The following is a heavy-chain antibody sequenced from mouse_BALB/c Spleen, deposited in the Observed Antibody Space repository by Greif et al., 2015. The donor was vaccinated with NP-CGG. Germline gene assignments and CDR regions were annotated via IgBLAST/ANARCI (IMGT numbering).Heavy chain of an antibody. CDR1: GYTFTSYY. D-gene: IGHD2-2*01. V-gene: IGHV1S81*02. CDR3: TRYGCYAMDY. CDR2: INPSNGGT. J-gene: IGHJ4*01. Sequence: QVQLQQPGAELVKPGASVKLSCKASGYTFTSYYMYWVKQRPGQGLEWIGEINPSNGGTNFNEKFKSKATLTVDKSSSTAYMQLSSLTSEGSAVYYCTRYGCYAMDYWGQGTSVTVSS.